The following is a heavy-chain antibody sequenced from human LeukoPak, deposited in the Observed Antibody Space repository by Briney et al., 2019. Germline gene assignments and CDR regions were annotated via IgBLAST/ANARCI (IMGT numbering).Heavy chain of an antibody. CDR2: ISTSGTTI. Sequence: GGSLRLSCAVSGLTQRSCEIIWVRQAPRKGVEWVSYISTSGTTIYYADPVKGRFTISRDNAKSSLYLQMNSLRAEDTAVYYCARLNLITEVGYWGQGTLVTVSS. CDR1: GLTQRSCE. J-gene: IGHJ4*02. V-gene: IGHV3-48*03. CDR3: ARLNLITEVGY. D-gene: IGHD1-14*01.